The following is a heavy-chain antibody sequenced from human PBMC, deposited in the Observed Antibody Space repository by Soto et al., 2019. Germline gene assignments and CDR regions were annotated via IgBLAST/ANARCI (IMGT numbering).Heavy chain of an antibody. CDR2: IYHTGSS. Sequence: LPLTCAVSGVSISSGGYSWSWIRQPPGKGLEWIGYIYHTGSSYDNPSLKSRLTISIDRSKNQISLKLRSVTAADTAMYYCARFSGSYFDYWGQGTLVTVSS. D-gene: IGHD1-26*01. J-gene: IGHJ4*02. CDR3: ARFSGSYFDY. CDR1: GVSISSGGYS. V-gene: IGHV4-30-2*01.